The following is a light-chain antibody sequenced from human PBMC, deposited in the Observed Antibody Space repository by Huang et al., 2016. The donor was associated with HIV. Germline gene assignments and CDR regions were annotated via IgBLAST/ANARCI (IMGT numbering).Light chain of an antibody. J-gene: IGKJ1*01. CDR2: TAS. CDR1: QNITKS. Sequence: DIQMTQSPPSLSASLGDRFTFTCRANQNITKSLNWYQQKPGKSPKLLIYTASTLESGVPSRFSGGGSGSRFTLNITNLQPEDFATYYCQQSFSVPRTFG. CDR3: QQSFSVPRT. V-gene: IGKV1-39*01.